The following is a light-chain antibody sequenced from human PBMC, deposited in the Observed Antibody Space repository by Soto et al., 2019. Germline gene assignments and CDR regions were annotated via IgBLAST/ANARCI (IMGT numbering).Light chain of an antibody. J-gene: IGKJ4*01. Sequence: EIVLTQSPATLSLSPGERATLSCRASQSVSSYLAWYQQKPGQAPRLLIYDASNRATGIPARFSVSGSGPDFTLTISRLEPEDFAVYYCQQRSNWPLTFGGGTKVEIK. V-gene: IGKV3-11*01. CDR1: QSVSSY. CDR3: QQRSNWPLT. CDR2: DAS.